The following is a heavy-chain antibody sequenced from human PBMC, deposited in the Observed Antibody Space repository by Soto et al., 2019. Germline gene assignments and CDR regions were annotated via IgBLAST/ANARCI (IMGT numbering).Heavy chain of an antibody. Sequence: ESLSRTCTVSNYSISSGYFWGWIRQPPGKGLQWIASVSDSGTAYYNPSLKIRVTISVDTSKNQFSLRPRSVTAAATAVYYCARDRHVGYYYSSGDFDYWGQGTLVTVYS. V-gene: IGHV4-38-2*02. CDR1: NYSISSGYF. CDR2: VSDSGTA. D-gene: IGHD3-22*01. CDR3: ARDRHVGYYYSSGDFDY. J-gene: IGHJ4*02.